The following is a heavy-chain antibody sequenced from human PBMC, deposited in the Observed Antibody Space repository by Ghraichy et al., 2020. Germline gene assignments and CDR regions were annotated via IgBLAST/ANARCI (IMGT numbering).Heavy chain of an antibody. V-gene: IGHV3-7*02. CDR2: IKQDASEK. J-gene: IGHJ4*02. D-gene: IGHD6-25*01. Sequence: GGSLRLSCAASGLTFSGYWMNWVRQGPGKGLEWVPIIKQDASEKHYVDSVRGRFTISRDNAKKTLYLQMNSLRVEDTAVYYCAGGGGYQIEHWGQGTLVTVSS. CDR1: GLTFSGYW. CDR3: AGGGGYQIEH.